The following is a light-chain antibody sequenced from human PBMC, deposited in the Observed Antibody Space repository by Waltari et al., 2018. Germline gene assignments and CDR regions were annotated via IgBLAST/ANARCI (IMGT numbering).Light chain of an antibody. V-gene: IGLV1-47*01. Sequence: QSVLTQPPSASGTPGQRVPISCSGSSSNLGSYYVYWYQHPPGTAPKLLIYYSNQRPSGVPDRFSGSKSGTSASLAISGLRSEDEADYYCAAWDDSLSAVVFGGGTKLTVL. J-gene: IGLJ2*01. CDR3: AAWDDSLSAVV. CDR1: SSNLGSYY. CDR2: YSN.